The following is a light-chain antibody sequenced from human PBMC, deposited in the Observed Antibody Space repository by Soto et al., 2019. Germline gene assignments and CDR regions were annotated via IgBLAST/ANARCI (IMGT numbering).Light chain of an antibody. CDR2: GNN. J-gene: IGLJ1*01. CDR3: QSYDSSLSGSYV. CDR1: SSNIGAGYD. V-gene: IGLV1-40*01. Sequence: QSALRQPPSVAGAPGQRVTISCTGSSSNIGAGYDVHWYQQPPGIAPKLLIYGNNNRPSGVPDRFSGSKSGTSASLAITGLQAEDEADYYCQSYDSSLSGSYVFGTGNKVSVL.